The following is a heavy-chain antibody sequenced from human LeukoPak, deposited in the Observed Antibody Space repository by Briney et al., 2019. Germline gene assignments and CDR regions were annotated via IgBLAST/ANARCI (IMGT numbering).Heavy chain of an antibody. J-gene: IGHJ5*02. V-gene: IGHV5-51*01. D-gene: IGHD3-10*01. CDR2: IYPGDSDT. CDR1: GYSFASYW. CDR3: VRWGPRGALITPPDP. Sequence: GESLKISCRGSGYSFASYWIGWVRQMPGKGLEWMGIIYPGDSDTRYGPSFEGQVTISADKSITTAYLQWRGLKASDTAMYYCVRWGPRGALITPPDPWGQGTLVTVTS.